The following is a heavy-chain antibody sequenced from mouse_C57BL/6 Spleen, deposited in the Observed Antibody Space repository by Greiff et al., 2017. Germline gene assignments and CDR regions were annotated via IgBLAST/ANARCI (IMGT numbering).Heavy chain of an antibody. CDR3: ARDEDYFAY. Sequence: EVQVVESEGGLVQPGSSMKLSCTASGFTFSDYYMAWVRQVPEKGLEWVANINYDGSSTYYLDSLKSRFIISRDNAKNILYLQMSSLKSEDTATYYCARDEDYFAYWGQGTLVTVSA. CDR2: INYDGSST. J-gene: IGHJ3*01. CDR1: GFTFSDYY. D-gene: IGHD2-4*01. V-gene: IGHV5-16*01.